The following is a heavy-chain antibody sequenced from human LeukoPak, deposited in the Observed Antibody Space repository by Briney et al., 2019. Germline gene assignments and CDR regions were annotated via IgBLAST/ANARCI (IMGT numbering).Heavy chain of an antibody. V-gene: IGHV3-48*01. CDR2: ISSSSSTI. Sequence: PEGSLRLSCAASGFTFSSYSMNWVRQAPGKGLEWVSYISSSSSTIYYADSVKGRFTISRDNAKNSLYLQMSSLRAEDTAVYYCSRDNIYDYGGNKLDYWGQGTLVTVSS. CDR3: SRDNIYDYGGNKLDY. CDR1: GFTFSSYS. J-gene: IGHJ4*02. D-gene: IGHD4-23*01.